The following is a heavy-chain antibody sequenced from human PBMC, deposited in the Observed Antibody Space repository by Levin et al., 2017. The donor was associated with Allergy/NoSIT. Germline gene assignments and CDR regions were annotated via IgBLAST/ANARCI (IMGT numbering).Heavy chain of an antibody. V-gene: IGHV3-48*04. CDR3: ARARSTIGPGSGPYYFDY. CDR1: GFTFSSYN. D-gene: IGHD2-15*01. CDR2: ISSSSSTI. Sequence: GGSLRLSCAASGFTFSSYNMNWVRQAPGKGLEWVSYISSSSSTIYYADSVRGRFTISRDNAKNSLYLRMNSLRAEDTAVYYCARARSTIGPGSGPYYFDYWGQGTLVTVSS. J-gene: IGHJ4*02.